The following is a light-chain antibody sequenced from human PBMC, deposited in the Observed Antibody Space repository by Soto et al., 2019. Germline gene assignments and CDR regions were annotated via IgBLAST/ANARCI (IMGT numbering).Light chain of an antibody. CDR2: DVS. CDR1: SSDVGGYNY. J-gene: IGLJ2*01. Sequence: QSALTQPASVSGSPGQSITISCTGTSSDVGGYNYVSWYQQHPGKAPKLMIYDVSNRPSGVSNRFSGSKSGNTASLTISGLQAEDEADYYCSSYTSSSTQVFGGGTQLTAL. CDR3: SSYTSSSTQV. V-gene: IGLV2-14*01.